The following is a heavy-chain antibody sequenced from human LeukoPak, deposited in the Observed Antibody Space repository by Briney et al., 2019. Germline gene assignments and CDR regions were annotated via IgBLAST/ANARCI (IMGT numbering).Heavy chain of an antibody. CDR1: GFAFTDYD. V-gene: IGHV3-13*01. J-gene: IGHJ4*02. CDR2: IGKAGDT. D-gene: IGHD1-26*01. Sequence: QPGGSLRLSCAASGFAFTDYDMHWVRQATGGGLEWVSCIGKAGDTYYAGAVTGRFTISTEKANTHFYLQMNSRRAGDTAVYFCASLGDSIYWGQGTLVTVSS. CDR3: ASLGDSIY.